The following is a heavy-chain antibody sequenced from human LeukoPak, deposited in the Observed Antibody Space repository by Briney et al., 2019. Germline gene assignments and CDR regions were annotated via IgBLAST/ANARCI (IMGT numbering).Heavy chain of an antibody. CDR3: ARDGDLGVDTALMDY. J-gene: IGHJ4*02. D-gene: IGHD5-18*01. Sequence: ASVKVSCKASGYTFTGYYMHWVRQAPGQGLEWMGRINPNSGGTNYAQKFQGGVTMTRDTSISTAYMELSRLRSDDTAVYYCARDGDLGVDTALMDYWGQGTLVTVSS. CDR2: INPNSGGT. CDR1: GYTFTGYY. V-gene: IGHV1-2*06.